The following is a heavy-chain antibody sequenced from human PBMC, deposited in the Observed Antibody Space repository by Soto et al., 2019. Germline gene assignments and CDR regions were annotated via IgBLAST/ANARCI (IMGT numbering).Heavy chain of an antibody. Sequence: ASVKVSCKASGYTFTGYYMHWVRQAPGQGLEWMGWINPNSGGTNYAQKFQGWVTMTRDTSISTAYMELSRLRSDDTAVYYCARAVIAAAGTGDFVYWAQGTLVSVFS. J-gene: IGHJ4*02. CDR2: INPNSGGT. D-gene: IGHD6-13*01. V-gene: IGHV1-2*04. CDR1: GYTFTGYY. CDR3: ARAVIAAAGTGDFVY.